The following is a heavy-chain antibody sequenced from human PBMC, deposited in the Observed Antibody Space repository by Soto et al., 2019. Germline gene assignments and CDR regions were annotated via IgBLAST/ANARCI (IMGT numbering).Heavy chain of an antibody. D-gene: IGHD3-22*01. J-gene: IGHJ5*02. CDR1: GGSISSGDYY. Sequence: NPSETLSLTCTVSGGSISSGDYYWSWIRQPPGKGLEWIGYIYYSGSTYYNPSLKSRVTISVDTSKNQFSLKLSSVTAADTAVYYCARERRDLYYYDSSPKFDPWGQGTLVTVSS. CDR3: ARERRDLYYYDSSPKFDP. CDR2: IYYSGST. V-gene: IGHV4-30-4*01.